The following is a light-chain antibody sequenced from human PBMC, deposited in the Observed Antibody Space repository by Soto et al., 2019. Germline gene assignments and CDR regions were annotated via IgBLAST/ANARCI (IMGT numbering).Light chain of an antibody. CDR2: GAS. Sequence: EIVLTQSPGTLSLSPGERATLSCRASQSVSSNYLAWYQQKPGQAPRLLIYGASNRATGIPDRFSGRGSGTDFTLTISRLEPEDFALYYCQQYGTSPRNTFGQGTKLEIK. J-gene: IGKJ2*01. CDR3: QQYGTSPRNT. V-gene: IGKV3-20*01. CDR1: QSVSSNY.